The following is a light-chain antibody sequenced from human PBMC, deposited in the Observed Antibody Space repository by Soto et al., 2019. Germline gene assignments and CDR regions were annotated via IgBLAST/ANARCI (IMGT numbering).Light chain of an antibody. V-gene: IGKV3-15*01. J-gene: IGKJ4*01. CDR3: QHYNNWPLT. Sequence: EIVMTQSPATLSVSPGERASLSCRASQSVSSNLAWYQQKPGQTPRLLIYATSTRATGIPARFSGSGSGTEFTLTISSLQSEDFAVYCCQHYNNWPLTFGGGTKVEIK. CDR2: ATS. CDR1: QSVSSN.